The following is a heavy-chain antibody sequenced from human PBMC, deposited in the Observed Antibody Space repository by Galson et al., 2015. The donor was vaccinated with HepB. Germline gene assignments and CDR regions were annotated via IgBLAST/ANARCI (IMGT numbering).Heavy chain of an antibody. J-gene: IGHJ4*02. CDR2: VDPEDGET. D-gene: IGHD1-26*01. Sequence: VKVSCKVSGYTFTDYYMHWVQQAPGKGLEWMGLVDPEDGETIYAEKFQGRVTITADTSTDTAYMELSSLRSEDTAVYYCATPRNRGGSYSHLTGWGQGTLVTVSS. V-gene: IGHV1-69-2*01. CDR1: GYTFTDYY. CDR3: ATPRNRGGSYSHLTG.